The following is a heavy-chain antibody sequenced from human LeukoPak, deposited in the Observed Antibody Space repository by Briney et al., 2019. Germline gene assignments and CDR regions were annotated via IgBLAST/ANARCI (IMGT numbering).Heavy chain of an antibody. V-gene: IGHV4-39*01. Sequence: SETLSLTCTVSGGSISSSYHYWGWIRQPPGKGLEWIGSIYYSGSTYYNPSLKSRVTISVDTSKNQFSLKLRSVTAADTAVYYCARLASGRSPPPTRWAWFDSWGQGILVTVSS. CDR1: GGSISSSYHY. D-gene: IGHD3-10*01. CDR2: IYYSGST. CDR3: ARLASGRSPPPTRWAWFDS. J-gene: IGHJ5*01.